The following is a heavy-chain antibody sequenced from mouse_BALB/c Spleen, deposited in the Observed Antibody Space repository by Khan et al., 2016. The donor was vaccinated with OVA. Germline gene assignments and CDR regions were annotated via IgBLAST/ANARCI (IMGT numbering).Heavy chain of an antibody. V-gene: IGHV1-7*01. CDR3: ARAIVDGYPPFAY. CDR1: GYTFISYW. D-gene: IGHD2-3*01. J-gene: IGHJ3*01. Sequence: QVQLKESGAELAKPGASVKMSCKASGYTFISYWMHWVKQRPGQGLEWIGYITPSTGYTEYNQKFKDKATLTSDKSSSTAYMQLSSLTSEDAAVYYCARAIVDGYPPFAYWGQGTLVTVSA. CDR2: ITPSTGYT.